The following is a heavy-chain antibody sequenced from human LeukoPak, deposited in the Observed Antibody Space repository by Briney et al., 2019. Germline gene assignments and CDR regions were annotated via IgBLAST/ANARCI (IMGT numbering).Heavy chain of an antibody. Sequence: ASVSVSCKASGYTFTSHHINWVRQAAGHAREWMGWMNPNSGNTAYAQKFQGRVTMTWDTSINTAYMELDSLRSEDTAVYYCAIGRPTDVGGIYWGQGSLVTVSS. D-gene: IGHD3-16*01. V-gene: IGHV1-8*01. J-gene: IGHJ4*02. CDR1: GYTFTSHH. CDR2: MNPNSGNT. CDR3: AIGRPTDVGGIY.